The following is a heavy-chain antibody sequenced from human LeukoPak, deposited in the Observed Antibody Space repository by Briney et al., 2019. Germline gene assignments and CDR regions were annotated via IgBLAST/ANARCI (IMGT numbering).Heavy chain of an antibody. J-gene: IGHJ4*02. CDR1: GGTFSSYA. CDR2: IIPIFGTA. V-gene: IGHV1-69*13. Sequence: SVKVSCKASGGTFSSYAISWVRQAPGQGLEWMGGIIPIFGTANYAQKFQGRVTITADESTGTAYMELSSLRSEDTAVYYCARDSTQLGIFDYWGQGTLVTVSS. CDR3: ARDSTQLGIFDY. D-gene: IGHD7-27*01.